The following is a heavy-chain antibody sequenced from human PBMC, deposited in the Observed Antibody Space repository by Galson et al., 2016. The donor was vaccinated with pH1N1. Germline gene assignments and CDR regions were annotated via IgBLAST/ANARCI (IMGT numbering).Heavy chain of an antibody. CDR1: GYTFTDKY. CDR2: INPDSGDT. V-gene: IGHV1-2*06. CDR3: ATWVEGSGSYYFDY. D-gene: IGHD3-22*01. J-gene: IGHJ4*02. Sequence: SVKVSCKASGYTFTDKYLHWVRQAPGQGLEWMGRINPDSGDTRYTQKFQGRVTMTSDTSVTTAYMELTSVTYDDTAVYFCATWVEGSGSYYFDYWGQGTLVTVSS.